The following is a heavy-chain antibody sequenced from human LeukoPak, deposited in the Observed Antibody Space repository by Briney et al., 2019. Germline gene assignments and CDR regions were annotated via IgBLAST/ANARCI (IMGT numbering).Heavy chain of an antibody. J-gene: IGHJ4*02. D-gene: IGHD6-19*01. CDR3: ARVGERDYNNGWFDY. Sequence: GGSLRLSCAASAFTFSSYAMSWVRQAPGKGLEWVANIYQDGSLKHYVDSVKGRFTVSRDNAKNSLYLQMDSLRAEDTAVYYCARVGERDYNNGWFDYWAQGTLVTVSS. CDR1: AFTFSSYA. CDR2: IYQDGSLK. V-gene: IGHV3-7*01.